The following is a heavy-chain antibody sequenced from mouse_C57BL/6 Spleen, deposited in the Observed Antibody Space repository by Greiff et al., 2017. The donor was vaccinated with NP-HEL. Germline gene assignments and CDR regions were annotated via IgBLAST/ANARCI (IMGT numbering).Heavy chain of an antibody. V-gene: IGHV1-81*01. CDR1: GYTFTSYG. J-gene: IGHJ3*01. CDR2: IYPRSGNT. Sequence: QVQLKQSGAELARPGASVKLSCKASGYTFTSYGISWVKQSTGQGLEWIGEIYPRSGNTYYNEKFKGKATLTADKSSSTASMGLRSLTSEDSAVYFCARGQLRLPFAYWGQGTLVTVSA. D-gene: IGHD3-2*02. CDR3: ARGQLRLPFAY.